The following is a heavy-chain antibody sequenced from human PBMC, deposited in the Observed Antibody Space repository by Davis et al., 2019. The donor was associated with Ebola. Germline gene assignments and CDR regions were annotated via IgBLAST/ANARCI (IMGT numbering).Heavy chain of an antibody. V-gene: IGHV3-23*01. CDR1: GFTFSAYS. J-gene: IGHJ4*02. CDR3: ARKDAGSNPFDC. Sequence: GGSLRLSCAASGFTFSAYSMTWVRQVPGKGLEWVSVISGGAAITYYADSVRGRFTISRDNSKNTLHLQMNSLRVDDTAIYHCARKDAGSNPFDCWGQGTLVTVSS. CDR2: ISGGAAIT. D-gene: IGHD1-26*01.